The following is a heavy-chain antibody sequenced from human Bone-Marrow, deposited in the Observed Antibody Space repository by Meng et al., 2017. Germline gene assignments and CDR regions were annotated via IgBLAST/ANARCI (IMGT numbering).Heavy chain of an antibody. Sequence: VHLGESGGDLVKPGGSLRLSCAASGFQFSNSWMSWVRQAPGKGLEWVGRIRSNGDGGTAEYAAPVTGRFTISRDDSKSTLYLQLSGLTTDDTGVYYCTWDDKAVSDYWGQGTLVTVSS. CDR3: TWDDKAVSDY. J-gene: IGHJ4*02. CDR1: GFQFSNSW. V-gene: IGHV3-15*01. D-gene: IGHD3-9*01. CDR2: IRSNGDGGTA.